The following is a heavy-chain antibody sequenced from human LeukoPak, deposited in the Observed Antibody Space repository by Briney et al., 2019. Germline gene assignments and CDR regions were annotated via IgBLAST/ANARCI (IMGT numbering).Heavy chain of an antibody. CDR1: GFTFSSFE. CDR2: ISSSVSTI. Sequence: GGSLRLSCAAPGFTFSSFEMNWVRQAPGKGLEWVSYISSSVSTINYADSVKGRFTISRDNAKNSLYLRMNSLRAEDTAVYYCARRFDCWGQGTLVTVSS. V-gene: IGHV3-48*03. CDR3: ARRFDC. J-gene: IGHJ4*02.